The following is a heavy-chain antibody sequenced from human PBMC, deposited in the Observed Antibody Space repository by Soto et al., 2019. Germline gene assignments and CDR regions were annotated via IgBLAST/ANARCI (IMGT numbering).Heavy chain of an antibody. CDR3: ARFSGSYHGGY. D-gene: IGHD1-26*01. CDR2: ISAYNGNT. CDR1: GYTFTNYG. V-gene: IGHV1-18*01. Sequence: QVQLVQSGAEVKKPGASVKVSCKASGYTFTNYGISWVRQAPGQGLEWMGWISAYNGNTKYAQKLQGRITMNTYKSTITAYMELRSLRSDDTADYYCARFSGSYHGGYWGQGTLVTVSS. J-gene: IGHJ4*02.